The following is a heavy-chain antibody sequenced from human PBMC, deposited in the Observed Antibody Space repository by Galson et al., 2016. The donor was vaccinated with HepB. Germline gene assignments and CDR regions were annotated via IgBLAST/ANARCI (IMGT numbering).Heavy chain of an antibody. CDR1: GFTFSTYS. CDR2: ISISSSTI. V-gene: IGHV3-48*02. J-gene: IGHJ3*02. Sequence: SLRLSCAASGFTFSTYSMNWVRQAPGKGLEWVSYISISSSTIYYADSVKGRFTISRDNAKNSLYLQMNNLRDEDTAVYYCARDSGIMIVVGGTFDIWGQGTMVTVSS. CDR3: ARDSGIMIVVGGTFDI. D-gene: IGHD3-22*01.